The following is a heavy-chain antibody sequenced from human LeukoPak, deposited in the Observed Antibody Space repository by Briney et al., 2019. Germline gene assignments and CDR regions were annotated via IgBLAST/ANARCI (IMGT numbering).Heavy chain of an antibody. Sequence: ASVKVSCKASGYSFTSFDINWVRQAPGQGLEWMGWMNPNSGNTYYAQKFQGRVTLSRDASTNTAHLEVNSLHSADTATYFCARGRSGSYFYLGVVKNWFDSWGQGTLVTVSS. CDR2: MNPNSGNT. V-gene: IGHV1-8*01. D-gene: IGHD6-13*01. CDR1: GYSFTSFD. J-gene: IGHJ5*01. CDR3: ARGRSGSYFYLGVVKNWFDS.